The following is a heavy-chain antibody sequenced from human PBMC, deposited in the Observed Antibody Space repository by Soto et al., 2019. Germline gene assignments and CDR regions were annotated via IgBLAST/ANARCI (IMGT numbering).Heavy chain of an antibody. Sequence: GASVKVSSKAPRYTFTSNYMHSLQQAPGQGLEWMGIINPSGGSTSYAQKFQGRVTMTEDTSTDTAYMELSSLRSEDTAVYYCATWDLGYCTNGVCPTPNWFDPWGQGTLVTVSS. CDR2: INPSGGST. CDR1: RYTFTSNY. D-gene: IGHD2-8*01. J-gene: IGHJ5*02. CDR3: ATWDLGYCTNGVCPTPNWFDP. V-gene: IGHV1-46*01.